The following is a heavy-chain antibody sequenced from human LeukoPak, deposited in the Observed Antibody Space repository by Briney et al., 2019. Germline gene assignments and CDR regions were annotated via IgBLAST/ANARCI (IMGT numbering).Heavy chain of an antibody. Sequence: PGGSLRLSCAASGFTLSSYAMSWVRQAPGKGLEWVSGISASGGSTYYADSVKGRFTISRVNSKNTVSLQTDSLRVDDTAVYYCAKNDRYSSSPRYYFDDWGQGTLVTVSS. D-gene: IGHD6-13*01. V-gene: IGHV3-23*01. J-gene: IGHJ4*02. CDR1: GFTLSSYA. CDR3: AKNDRYSSSPRYYFDD. CDR2: ISASGGST.